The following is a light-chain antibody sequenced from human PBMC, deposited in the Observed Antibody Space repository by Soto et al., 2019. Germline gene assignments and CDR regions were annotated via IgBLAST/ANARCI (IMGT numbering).Light chain of an antibody. V-gene: IGKV3D-15*01. CDR2: GAS. CDR1: QSVSSN. J-gene: IGKJ1*01. Sequence: EIVMTQSPATLSVSPGERATLSCRASQSVSSNLAWYQQKPGQAPRLLIYGASTRATGIPARFSGSGSRTEFTLTISSLQSEDFPVYYCQQYNNWPPGFGQGTKVDIK. CDR3: QQYNNWPPG.